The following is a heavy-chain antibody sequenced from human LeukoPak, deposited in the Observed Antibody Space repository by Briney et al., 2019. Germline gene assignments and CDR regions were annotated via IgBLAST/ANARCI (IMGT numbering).Heavy chain of an antibody. CDR2: ISSGSTI. CDR3: ARDPMTRRFGGVIVTYYFDY. V-gene: IGHV3-48*03. D-gene: IGHD3-16*02. CDR1: GFTFSSYE. J-gene: IGHJ4*02. Sequence: GGSLRLSCAASGFTFSSYEMNWVRQAPGKGLEWVSYISSGSTIYYADSVKGRFTISRDNAKNSLYLQMNSLRAEDTAVYYCARDPMTRRFGGVIVTYYFDYWGQGTLVTVSS.